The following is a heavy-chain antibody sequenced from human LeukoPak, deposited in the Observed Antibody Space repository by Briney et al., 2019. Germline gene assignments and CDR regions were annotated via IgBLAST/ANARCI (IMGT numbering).Heavy chain of an antibody. J-gene: IGHJ4*02. V-gene: IGHV4-59*08. D-gene: IGHD6-19*01. CDR1: GGSISSYY. CDR3: ARGGSGWYGVF. Sequence: SETLSLTCTVSGGSISSYYWSWIRQPPGKGLEWIGYIYYSGSTYYNPSLKSRVTISVGTSKNPFSLKQSSVTAADTAVYYCARGGSGWYGVFWGQGTLVTVSS. CDR2: IYYSGST.